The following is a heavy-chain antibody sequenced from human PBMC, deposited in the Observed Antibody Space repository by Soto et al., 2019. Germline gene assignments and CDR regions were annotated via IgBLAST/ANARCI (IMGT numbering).Heavy chain of an antibody. Sequence: EVQLLESGGGLVQPGGSLRLSCAASVTSRFTYDTYSMGWVRQAPGKGLEWVSAISGSGDSTYYADSVKSRFTVSYDDYQNTLLLQLNSLRAEETALYYCTLYDYIWASYTSLGYWGQGTLVSVSS. CDR2: ISGSGDST. CDR3: TLYDYIWASYTSLGY. D-gene: IGHD3-16*01. J-gene: IGHJ4*02. V-gene: IGHV3-23*01. CDR1: VTSRFTYDTYS.